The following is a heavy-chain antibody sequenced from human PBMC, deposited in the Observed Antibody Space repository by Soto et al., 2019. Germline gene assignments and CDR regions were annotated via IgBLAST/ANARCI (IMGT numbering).Heavy chain of an antibody. CDR1: GSSFTSYW. CDR3: ARLGRGVPAAMVDAFDI. V-gene: IGHV5-51*01. J-gene: IGHJ3*02. Sequence: GASLKISCKGSGSSFTSYWIGWVRQMPGKGLEWMGIIYPGDSDTRYSPSFQGQVTISADKSISTAYLQWSSLKASDTAMYYCARLGRGVPAAMVDAFDIWGQGTMVTVSS. D-gene: IGHD2-2*01. CDR2: IYPGDSDT.